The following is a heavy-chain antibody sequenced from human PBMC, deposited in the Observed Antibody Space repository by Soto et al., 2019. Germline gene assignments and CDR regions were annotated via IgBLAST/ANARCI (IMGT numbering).Heavy chain of an antibody. Sequence: QVQLVESGGGVVQPGRSLRLSCAASGFTFSRYGIHWVRQAPGKGLEWVAVISYDGSNKYYADSVKARFTISRDDSKNTLYLQMNSLRAEDTAVYYCAKQGLPHHNWFDPWGQGTVVTVSS. D-gene: IGHD2-15*01. J-gene: IGHJ5*02. CDR3: AKQGLPHHNWFDP. CDR2: ISYDGSNK. V-gene: IGHV3-30*18. CDR1: GFTFSRYG.